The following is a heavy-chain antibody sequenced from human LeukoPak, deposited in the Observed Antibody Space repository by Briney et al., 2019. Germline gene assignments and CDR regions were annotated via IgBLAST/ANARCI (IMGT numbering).Heavy chain of an antibody. V-gene: IGHV3-30*02. CDR1: GFTFSSYG. Sequence: GGSLRLSCAASGFTFSSYGMHWVRQAPGKGLEWVAFTRYDGSNEYYEHSVKGRFTISRDNSKNTLYLQMNSLRAEDTAVYLCAKDWDFYGSGNFYTCIDYWGQGTLVTVSS. CDR3: AKDWDFYGSGNFYTCIDY. D-gene: IGHD3-10*01. J-gene: IGHJ4*02. CDR2: TRYDGSNE.